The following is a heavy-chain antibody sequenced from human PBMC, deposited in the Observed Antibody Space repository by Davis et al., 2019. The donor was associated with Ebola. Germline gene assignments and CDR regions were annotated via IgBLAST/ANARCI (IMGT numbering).Heavy chain of an antibody. CDR1: GGSVDSRSYF. D-gene: IGHD6-19*01. J-gene: IGHJ5*02. CDR2: IYYSGTT. Sequence: SETLSLTCTVSGGSVDSRSYFWGWVRQPPGKGLEWIGSIYYSGTTYYNPSLESRVTMSVDTSKNHFSLKLSSVTAADTAVYYCARRITSGWSGAWFDPWGQGTLVTVSS. V-gene: IGHV4-39*01. CDR3: ARRITSGWSGAWFDP.